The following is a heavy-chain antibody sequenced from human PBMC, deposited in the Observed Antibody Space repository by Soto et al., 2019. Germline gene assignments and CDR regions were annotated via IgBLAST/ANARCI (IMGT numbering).Heavy chain of an antibody. Sequence: GGALRLSCAASGFTFSSYGMHWVRQAPGKGLEWVAVISYDGSNKYYADSVKGRFTISRDNSKNTLYLQMNSLRAEDTAVYYCKTYYDWGQGTLVTVSS. V-gene: IGHV3-30*03. CDR3: KTYYD. CDR2: ISYDGSNK. J-gene: IGHJ1*01. CDR1: GFTFSSYG. D-gene: IGHD3-10*01.